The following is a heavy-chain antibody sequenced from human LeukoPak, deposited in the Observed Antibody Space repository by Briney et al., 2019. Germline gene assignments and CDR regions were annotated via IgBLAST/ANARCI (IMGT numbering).Heavy chain of an antibody. Sequence: SETLSLTCIVSGDSIISSSSYWGWIRQPPGKGLEWIGSRYYRGSTYYNPSLKSRVTISEDTSKNQLSLKLSSVTAADTAVYYCGRQENRIAAASAGYWGQGVLVTASS. V-gene: IGHV4-39*01. CDR2: RYYRGST. D-gene: IGHD6-13*01. CDR3: GRQENRIAAASAGY. CDR1: GDSIISSSSY. J-gene: IGHJ4*02.